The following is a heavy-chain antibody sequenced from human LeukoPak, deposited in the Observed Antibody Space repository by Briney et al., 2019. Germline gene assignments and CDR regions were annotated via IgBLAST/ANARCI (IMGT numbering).Heavy chain of an antibody. CDR3: AKILGSSWYYFDY. V-gene: IGHV3-23*01. CDR2: ISDSGGST. CDR1: GITLSNYG. D-gene: IGHD6-13*01. Sequence: GGSLRLSCAVSGITLSNYGMSWVRQAPGKGLEWVAGISDSGGSTKYADSVKGRFTISRDNSKNTLYLQMNSLRAEDTAVYYCAKILGSSWYYFDYWGQGTLVTVSS. J-gene: IGHJ4*02.